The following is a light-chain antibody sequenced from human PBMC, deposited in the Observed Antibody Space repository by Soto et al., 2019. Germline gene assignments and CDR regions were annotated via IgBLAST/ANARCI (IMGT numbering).Light chain of an antibody. V-gene: IGKV3-15*01. Sequence: EIVMTQFPATLSVSPGERATLSCRASQSVSTNLAWYQQKPGQAPRLLMYGASTRATALPASFSGSGSGTEFILTISSLQSEDFAVYYCQQYHKWPLTFGGGTKVEIK. CDR2: GAS. J-gene: IGKJ4*01. CDR1: QSVSTN. CDR3: QQYHKWPLT.